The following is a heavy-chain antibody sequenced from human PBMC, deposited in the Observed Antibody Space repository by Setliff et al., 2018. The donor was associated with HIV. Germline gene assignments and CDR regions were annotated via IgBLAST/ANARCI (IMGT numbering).Heavy chain of an antibody. D-gene: IGHD6-6*01. J-gene: IGHJ4*02. CDR3: ASSLAGRTDC. CDR1: GGSISSTSYY. V-gene: IGHV4-39*07. CDR2: FYYSGST. Sequence: SETLSLTCTVSGGSISSTSYYWVWIRQPPGKGLEWIGSFYYSGSTYYNPSLKSRVTISVDTSKNQLSLKLSSVTAADTAVYYCASSLAGRTDCWGQGTLVTVSS.